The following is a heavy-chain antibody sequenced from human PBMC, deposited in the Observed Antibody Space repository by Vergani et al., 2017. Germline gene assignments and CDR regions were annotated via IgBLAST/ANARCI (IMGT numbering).Heavy chain of an antibody. CDR2: IRYDGSNP. Sequence: VQLVESGGGLVQPGGSLRLSCIGSGYTFGHFDMHWVRQAPGKGLAWVAFIRYDGSNPQYIDSVKGRFTISRDNSKDTLFLQMNGLRPEDTGTYFCAXKRGSLYYYGVDVWGQGTTITVSS. CDR1: GYTFGHFD. CDR3: AXKRGSLYYYGVDV. D-gene: IGHD5-24*01. V-gene: IGHV3-30*02. J-gene: IGHJ6*02.